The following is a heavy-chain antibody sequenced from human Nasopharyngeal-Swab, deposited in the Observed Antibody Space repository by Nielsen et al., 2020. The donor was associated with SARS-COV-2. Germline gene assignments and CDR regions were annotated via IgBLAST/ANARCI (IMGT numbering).Heavy chain of an antibody. J-gene: IGHJ4*02. Sequence: GESLKISCSVSEFTFSDYVLNWVRQAPGKGLEWVSSISRPKNFIFYADSVKGRFTISRDNTKNSLYLQMNTLRVADTAVYYCARGFRRGSYYDNIGADSWGQGTLVTVSS. CDR2: ISRPKNFI. D-gene: IGHD3-22*01. CDR1: EFTFSDYV. CDR3: ARGFRRGSYYDNIGADS. V-gene: IGHV3-21*01.